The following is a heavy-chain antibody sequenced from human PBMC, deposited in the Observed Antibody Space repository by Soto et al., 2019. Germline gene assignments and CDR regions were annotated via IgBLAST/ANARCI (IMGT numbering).Heavy chain of an antibody. D-gene: IGHD2-2*01. CDR3: ARSKGACCSNASCHPGGFDP. V-gene: IGHV3-23*01. CDR1: GFTFSTYD. J-gene: IGHJ5*02. CDR2: IRGSGGAT. Sequence: EVQLLESGGGLVQPGGSLRLSCVASGFTFSTYDMNWVRQVPGKGLEWVSGIRGSGGATYSADSVKGRFTISRDSSKSTLYLQVDGLRGDDTAVYYCARSKGACCSNASCHPGGFDPWGQGALVTLSS.